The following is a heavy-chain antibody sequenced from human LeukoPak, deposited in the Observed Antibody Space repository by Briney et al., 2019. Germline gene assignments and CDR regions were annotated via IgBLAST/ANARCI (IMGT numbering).Heavy chain of an antibody. J-gene: IGHJ6*02. D-gene: IGHD3-9*01. Sequence: GASVTLSCKASGYTFTSYYMHWVRHPPRQGLEWMGIINPSGGSTSYAQKYQGRVTMTRDTSTSTVYMELSSLRSEDTAVYYCARASYDILTGSLGYYGMDVWGQGTTVTVSS. CDR2: INPSGGST. CDR1: GYTFTSYY. CDR3: ARASYDILTGSLGYYGMDV. V-gene: IGHV1-46*01.